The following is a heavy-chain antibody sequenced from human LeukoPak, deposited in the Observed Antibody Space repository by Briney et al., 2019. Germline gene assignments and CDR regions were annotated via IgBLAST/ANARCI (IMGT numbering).Heavy chain of an antibody. CDR2: ISYHGSNK. CDR1: GFNFSSYA. Sequence: GGSLRLSCAASGFNFSSYAMHWVRQAPGKGLEWVALISYHGSNKYYADSVKGRFTISRDNSKNTLYLQMNSLRAEDTAVYYCAKDQKSSGWPGYYFDYWGQGTLVTVSS. J-gene: IGHJ4*02. D-gene: IGHD6-19*01. CDR3: AKDQKSSGWPGYYFDY. V-gene: IGHV3-30-3*01.